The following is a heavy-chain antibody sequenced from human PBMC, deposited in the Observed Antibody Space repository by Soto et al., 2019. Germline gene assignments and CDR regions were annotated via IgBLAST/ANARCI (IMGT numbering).Heavy chain of an antibody. V-gene: IGHV2-5*02. Sequence: SGPTLVNPTQTLTLTCTFSGFSLSTSGVGVGWIRQPPGKALEWLALIYWDDDKRYSPSLKSRLTITNDTSKNQVVLTMTNMDLVDTATYYCAHSGNNLYYDFWSGYSFDPWGQGTLVTVSS. CDR3: AHSGNNLYYDFWSGYSFDP. CDR2: IYWDDDK. D-gene: IGHD3-3*01. J-gene: IGHJ5*02. CDR1: GFSLSTSGVG.